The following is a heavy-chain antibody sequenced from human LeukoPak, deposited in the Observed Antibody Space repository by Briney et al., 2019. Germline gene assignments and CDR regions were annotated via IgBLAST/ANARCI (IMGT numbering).Heavy chain of an antibody. V-gene: IGHV4-34*01. CDR2: INHSGST. CDR3: ARRRYSSSRGWFDP. CDR1: GGSFSGYY. Sequence: PSETLSLTCAVYGGSFSGYYWSWIRQPPGKGLEWIGEINHSGSTNYNPSLKSRVTISVDTSKNQSSLKLSSVTAADTAVYYCARRRYSSSRGWFDPWGQGTLVTVSS. J-gene: IGHJ5*02. D-gene: IGHD6-6*01.